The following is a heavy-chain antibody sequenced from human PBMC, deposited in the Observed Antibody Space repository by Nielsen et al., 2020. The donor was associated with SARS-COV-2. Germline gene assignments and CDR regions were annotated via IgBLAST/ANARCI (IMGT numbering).Heavy chain of an antibody. J-gene: IGHJ6*02. CDR3: ARGYDFWSGYRYYYGMDV. V-gene: IGHV4-61*01. CDR1: GGSVSSGSYY. D-gene: IGHD3-3*01. CDR2: IYYSGST. Sequence: SETLSLTCTVSGGSVSSGSYYWSWIRQPPGKGLEWIGYIYYSGSTNYNPSLKSRVTISVDTSKNQFSLKLSSVTAADTAVYYCARGYDFWSGYRYYYGMDVWGQGTTVTVSS.